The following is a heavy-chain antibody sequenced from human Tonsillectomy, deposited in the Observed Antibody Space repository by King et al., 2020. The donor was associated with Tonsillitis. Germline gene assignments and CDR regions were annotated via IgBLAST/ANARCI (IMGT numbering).Heavy chain of an antibody. CDR1: GFTFRNYD. CDR2: INTGSTYI. J-gene: IGHJ3*02. Sequence: VQLVESGGGLVKPGGSLRLSCATSGFTFRNYDMNWVRQAPGRGLEWVSSINTGSTYIYYAYSVKGRFTISRDNAKNSLFLELNSLRAEDTAVYFCAKDQGAGYFDTGRGAFDIWGQGTMVTVSS. V-gene: IGHV3-21*01. D-gene: IGHD3-22*01. CDR3: AKDQGAGYFDTGRGAFDI.